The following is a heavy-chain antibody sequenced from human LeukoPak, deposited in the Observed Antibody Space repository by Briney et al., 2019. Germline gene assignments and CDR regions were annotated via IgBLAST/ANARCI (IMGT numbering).Heavy chain of an antibody. CDR1: GFTFSSYG. Sequence: GGSLRLSCAASGFTFSSYGMSWVRQAPGKGLEWVSAISGSGGSTYYADSVKGRFTISRDNSKNTLYLQMNSLRAEDTAVYYCAKEGPTYYYDSSGYYSYAFDIWGQGTMVTVSS. CDR2: ISGSGGST. CDR3: AKEGPTYYYDSSGYYSYAFDI. D-gene: IGHD3-22*01. J-gene: IGHJ3*02. V-gene: IGHV3-23*01.